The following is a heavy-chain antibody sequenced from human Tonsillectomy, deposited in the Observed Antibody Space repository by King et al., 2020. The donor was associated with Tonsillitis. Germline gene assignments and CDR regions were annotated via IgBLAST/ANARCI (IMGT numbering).Heavy chain of an antibody. CDR3: AKDLFYYDSSGYLDY. J-gene: IGHJ4*02. V-gene: IGHV3-30*18. Sequence: VQLVQSGVGVVQPGRSLRLSCAAAGFTFSNYGMHWVRQAPGKGLEWVAVISYDGSNKYYADSVKGRFTISRDNSKNKLYLQMNSLRIEDSAVYYCAKDLFYYDSSGYLDYWGQGTLVTVSS. CDR1: GFTFSNYG. CDR2: ISYDGSNK. D-gene: IGHD3-22*01.